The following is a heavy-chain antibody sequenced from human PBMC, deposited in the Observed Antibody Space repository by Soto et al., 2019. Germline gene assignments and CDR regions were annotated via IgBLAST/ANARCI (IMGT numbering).Heavy chain of an antibody. CDR3: ARDGYRWLDT. CDR2: VYKNGNT. J-gene: IGHJ5*02. V-gene: IGHV4-61*01. D-gene: IGHD5-12*01. CDR1: GGSVNSESHY. Sequence: QVQLQESGPGLVKASETLSLTCTVSGGSVNSESHYWSWIRQPPGKGLEWIGYVYKNGNTDYNPSVRSRLTISIDTSKNQFFLELTSVTSADTAVYYCARDGYRWLDTWGQGTLVTVSS.